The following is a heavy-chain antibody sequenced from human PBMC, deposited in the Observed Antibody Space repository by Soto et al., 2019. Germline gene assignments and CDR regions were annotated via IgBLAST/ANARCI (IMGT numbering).Heavy chain of an antibody. Sequence: PSETLSLTCTVSGGSISSYYWSWIRQPPGKGLEWIGYIYYSGSTNYNPSLKSRVTISVDTSKNQFSLKLSSVTAADTAVYYCARRDGSGEKYAYWGQGTLVTSPQ. D-gene: IGHD3-10*01. CDR1: GGSISSYY. CDR2: IYYSGST. CDR3: ARRDGSGEKYAY. V-gene: IGHV4-59*08. J-gene: IGHJ4*02.